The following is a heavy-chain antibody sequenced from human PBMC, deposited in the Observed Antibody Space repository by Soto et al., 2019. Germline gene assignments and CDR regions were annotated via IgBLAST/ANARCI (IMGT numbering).Heavy chain of an antibody. CDR2: VYNSGST. J-gene: IGHJ5*02. V-gene: IGHV4-59*01. CDR3: ARGGPSSKWLDP. Sequence: QVQLQESGPGLLKSSETLSLTCTVSGGSISSYYWSWIRQPPGKGLEWIGYVYNSGSTNYTPSLKGRATISIDTSKNQFSLKPTSLTATDTAVYYCARGGPSSKWLDPWGQGTLVTVSS. CDR1: GGSISSYY.